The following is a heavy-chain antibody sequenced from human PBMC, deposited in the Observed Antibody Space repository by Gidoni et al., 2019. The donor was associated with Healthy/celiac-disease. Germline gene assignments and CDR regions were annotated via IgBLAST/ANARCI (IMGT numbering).Heavy chain of an antibody. D-gene: IGHD3-22*01. Sequence: QVQLVESGGGVVQPGRSLRLSCAASGFTFSSYAMHWVRPAPGKGLEWVAVISYDGSNKYYADSVKGRFTISRDNSKNTLYLQMNSLRAEDTAVYYCARSRDWGIDRITMIVADEKAFDIWGQGTMVTVSS. CDR2: ISYDGSNK. CDR1: GFTFSSYA. V-gene: IGHV3-30-3*01. J-gene: IGHJ3*02. CDR3: ARSRDWGIDRITMIVADEKAFDI.